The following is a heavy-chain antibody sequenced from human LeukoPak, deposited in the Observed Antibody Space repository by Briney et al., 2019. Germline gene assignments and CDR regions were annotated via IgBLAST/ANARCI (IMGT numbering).Heavy chain of an antibody. J-gene: IGHJ6*04. V-gene: IGHV3-30*03. D-gene: IGHD3-10*01. Sequence: PGGSLRLSCAASGFTVSSNYMSWVRQAPGKGLEWVAVISYDGSNKYYADSVKGRFTISRDNSKNTLYLQMNSLRAEDTAVYYCASQYYYGSGSYRSGDYYGMDVWGKGTTVTVSS. CDR3: ASQYYYGSGSYRSGDYYGMDV. CDR1: GFTVSSNY. CDR2: ISYDGSNK.